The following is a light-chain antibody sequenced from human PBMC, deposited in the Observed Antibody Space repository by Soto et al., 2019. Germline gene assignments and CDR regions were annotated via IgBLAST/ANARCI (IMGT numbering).Light chain of an antibody. V-gene: IGLV3-21*04. CDR3: QVWDSSSDHVV. CDR2: YDS. J-gene: IGLJ2*01. CDR1: DIGSKS. Sequence: SSELTQPPSVSVAPGKTARITCGENDIGSKSVHWYQQKPGQAPVLVIYYDSDRPSGIPERFSGSNSGNTATLTISRVEAWDEADYYCQVWDSSSDHVVFGGGTKLTVL.